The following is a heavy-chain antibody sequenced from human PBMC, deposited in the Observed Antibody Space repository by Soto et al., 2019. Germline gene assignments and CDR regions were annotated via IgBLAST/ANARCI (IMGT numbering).Heavy chain of an antibody. CDR1: GYSISSGYC. CDR3: ARHDYYDNSGYSTGYFDY. J-gene: IGHJ4*02. Sequence: SETLSLTCAVSGYSISSGYCWGWIRQPPGKGLEWIGNIYHSGSTYYNPSLKSRVTISVDTSKNHFSLKLTSLTAADTAVYYCARHDYYDNSGYSTGYFDYWGQGTPVTVSS. CDR2: IYHSGST. D-gene: IGHD3-22*01. V-gene: IGHV4-38-2*01.